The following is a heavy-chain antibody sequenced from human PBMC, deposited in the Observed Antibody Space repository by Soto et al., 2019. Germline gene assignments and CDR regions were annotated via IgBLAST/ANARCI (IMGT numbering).Heavy chain of an antibody. D-gene: IGHD4-4*01. V-gene: IGHV1-69*13. CDR1: GGTFISYV. Sequence: VASGKVSCKASGGTFISYVYNWVRQAPGQGLEWMGGIIPMFNITNFAQKFQGRITITADESTTTAYMELSSLRSEDTAVYYCARWPTVSRPTYGMDVWGQGTTVTVSS. CDR2: IIPMFNIT. J-gene: IGHJ6*02. CDR3: ARWPTVSRPTYGMDV.